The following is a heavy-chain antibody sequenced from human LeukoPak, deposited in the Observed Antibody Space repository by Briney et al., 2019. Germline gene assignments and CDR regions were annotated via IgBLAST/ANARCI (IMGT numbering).Heavy chain of an antibody. D-gene: IGHD1-1*01. J-gene: IGHJ4*02. CDR1: GGSIRSSYYY. V-gene: IGHV3-7*01. CDR3: AKSKTGSVTTSFDY. Sequence: ETLSLTCTVSGGSIRSSYYYWGWIRQAPGKGLEWVANIEADAKSEYYVDSVKGRFTISRDNAKNSLFLQMNNLRAENTAVYYCAKSKTGSVTTSFDYWGQGALVTVSS. CDR2: IEADAKSE.